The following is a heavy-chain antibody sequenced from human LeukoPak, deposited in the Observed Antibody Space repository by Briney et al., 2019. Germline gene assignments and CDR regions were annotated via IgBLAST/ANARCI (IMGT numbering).Heavy chain of an antibody. V-gene: IGHV1-2*02. D-gene: IGHD6-19*01. CDR1: GYTFTGQH. Sequence: ASVKVSCKASGYTFTGQHIHWVRQAPGQGLEWMGWINPNSGGTNYAQKFQGRVTMTRDTSIRTVYMELSRLRSDDTAVCYCARDRSSSGPFDYWGQGTLVTVSS. CDR3: ARDRSSSGPFDY. J-gene: IGHJ4*02. CDR2: INPNSGGT.